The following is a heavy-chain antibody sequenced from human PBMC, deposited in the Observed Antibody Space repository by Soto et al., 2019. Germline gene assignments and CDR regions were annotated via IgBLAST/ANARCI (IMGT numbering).Heavy chain of an antibody. D-gene: IGHD2-15*01. Sequence: PGGSLRLSCAASGFTLSTYDMHWVRQATGKGLEWVATIGSAGDTYYPGSVKGRFTVSRESAKNSLYLQMNSLTAGDTAVYYCARDDVLCDGGRCYGIPLDVWGKGTTVTVSS. CDR2: IGSAGDT. CDR1: GFTLSTYD. J-gene: IGHJ6*04. V-gene: IGHV3-13*01. CDR3: ARDDVLCDGGRCYGIPLDV.